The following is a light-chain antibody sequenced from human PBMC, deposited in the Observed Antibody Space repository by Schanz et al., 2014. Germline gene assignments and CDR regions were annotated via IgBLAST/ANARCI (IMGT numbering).Light chain of an antibody. CDR1: SSNIGANT. CDR3: AAWDDSLNGV. CDR2: SNV. Sequence: QSVLTQPPSASGPPGQRVTISCSGSSSNIGANTVSWYQQVPGTAPKVVIYSNVQRPSGVPDRFSGSKSGTSASLAISGLQSEDEAHYYCAAWDDSLNGVFGGGTKLTVL. V-gene: IGLV1-44*01. J-gene: IGLJ3*02.